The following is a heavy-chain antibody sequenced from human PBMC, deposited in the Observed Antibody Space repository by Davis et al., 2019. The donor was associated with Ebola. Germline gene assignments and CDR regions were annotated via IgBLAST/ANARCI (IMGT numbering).Heavy chain of an antibody. CDR1: GYTFTSYD. V-gene: IGHV1-8*01. J-gene: IGHJ6*02. CDR3: ARDVEPFGVVIIYGMDV. D-gene: IGHD3-3*01. Sequence: ASVKVSCKASGYTFTSYDINWVRQAAGQGLEWMGWMNPNSANTGYAQKFQGRVTMTSNTSISTAYMELSRLRSDDTAVYYCARDVEPFGVVIIYGMDVWGQGTTVTVSS. CDR2: MNPNSANT.